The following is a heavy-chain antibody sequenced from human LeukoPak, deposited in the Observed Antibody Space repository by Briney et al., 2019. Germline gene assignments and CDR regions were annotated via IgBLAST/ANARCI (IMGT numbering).Heavy chain of an antibody. CDR2: IDGGGGST. V-gene: IGHV3-23*01. D-gene: IGHD3-22*01. CDR3: AKDFYDNSGSRYDY. J-gene: IGHJ4*02. CDR1: GFAFSSYA. Sequence: GGSLRLSCTASGFAFSSYAMSWVRQAPGVGLEWVSAIDGGGGSTWHADSVKGRFTIFRDNSKNTLYMQMNSLRAEDTAVYYCAKDFYDNSGSRYDYWGQGTLVTVSS.